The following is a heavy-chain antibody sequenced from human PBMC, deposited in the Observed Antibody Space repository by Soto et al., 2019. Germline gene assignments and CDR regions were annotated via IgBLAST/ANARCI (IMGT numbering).Heavy chain of an antibody. Sequence: SETLSLTFTVSGASISGFYWSWIRKSAGKGMEWIGRIYATGTTDYNPSLKSLVMMSVDTSKKQFSLKLRSVTAEDTAVYYCVRDGTKTLRDWFDPWGQGISVTVS. CDR3: VRDGTKTLRDWFDP. J-gene: IGHJ5*02. CDR1: GASISGFY. CDR2: IYATGTT. D-gene: IGHD1-1*01. V-gene: IGHV4-4*07.